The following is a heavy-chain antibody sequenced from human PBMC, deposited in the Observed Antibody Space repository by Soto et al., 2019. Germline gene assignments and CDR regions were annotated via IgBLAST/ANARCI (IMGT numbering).Heavy chain of an antibody. Sequence: SETLSLTCAVYGGSFSGYYWSWIRQPPGKGLEWIGEINHSGSTNYNPSLKSRVTISVDTSKNQFSLKLSSVTAADTAVYYCASQLPGDLFYYYYYMDVWGKGTTVTVSS. J-gene: IGHJ6*03. CDR1: GGSFSGYY. CDR2: INHSGST. CDR3: ASQLPGDLFYYYYYMDV. V-gene: IGHV4-34*01. D-gene: IGHD2-2*01.